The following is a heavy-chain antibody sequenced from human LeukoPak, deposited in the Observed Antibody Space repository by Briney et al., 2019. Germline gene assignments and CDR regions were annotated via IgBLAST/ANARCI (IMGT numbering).Heavy chain of an antibody. CDR2: IWYDGSNR. J-gene: IGHJ4*02. V-gene: IGHV3-33*01. CDR1: GFTFSSYG. D-gene: IGHD4-17*01. Sequence: GRSLRLSCAASGFTFSSYGMHWVRQAPGKGLEWVAVIWYDGSNRYYADSVKGRFTISRDNSKNTLYLQMNSLRAEDTAVYYCARGDYASFDYWGQGTLVTVSS. CDR3: ARGDYASFDY.